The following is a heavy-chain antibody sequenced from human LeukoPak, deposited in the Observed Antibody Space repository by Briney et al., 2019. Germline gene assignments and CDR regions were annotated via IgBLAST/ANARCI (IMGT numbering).Heavy chain of an antibody. CDR3: ARVIEYYGSGSYYGWFDP. D-gene: IGHD3-10*01. Sequence: PSETLSLTCAVYGGSFSGYYWSWIRQPPGKGLEWIGEINHSGSTNYNPSLKSRVTISVVTSKNQFSLKLSSVTAADTAVYYCARVIEYYGSGSYYGWFDPWGQGTLVTVSS. CDR2: INHSGST. V-gene: IGHV4-34*01. CDR1: GGSFSGYY. J-gene: IGHJ5*02.